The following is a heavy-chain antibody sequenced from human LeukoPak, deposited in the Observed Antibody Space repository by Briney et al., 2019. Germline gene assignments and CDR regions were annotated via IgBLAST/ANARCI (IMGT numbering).Heavy chain of an antibody. D-gene: IGHD2-21*02. Sequence: SEALSPPCTFSGGSINSSSYYLGWIRPPPGKGPEWIGSIYYSGSTYYNPSLKSRVTISVDTSKNQFSLKLTSVTAADTAVYYCARHGHHGDHDYWGQGTLVTVSS. V-gene: IGHV4-39*01. CDR2: IYYSGST. J-gene: IGHJ4*02. CDR3: ARHGHHGDHDY. CDR1: GGSINSSSYY.